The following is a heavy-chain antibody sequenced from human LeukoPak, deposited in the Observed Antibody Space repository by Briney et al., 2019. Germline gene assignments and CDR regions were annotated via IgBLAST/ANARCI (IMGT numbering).Heavy chain of an antibody. J-gene: IGHJ3*02. CDR2: IYYSGST. CDR3: ARDRWAQGPRAFDI. Sequence: PSETLSLTCTVSGGSISSGGYYWSWIRQHPGKGLEWIGYIYYSGSTNYNPSLKSRVTISVDTSKNQFSLKLSSVTAADTAVYYCARDRWAQGPRAFDIWGQGTMVTVSS. CDR1: GGSISSGGYY. V-gene: IGHV4-61*08. D-gene: IGHD4-23*01.